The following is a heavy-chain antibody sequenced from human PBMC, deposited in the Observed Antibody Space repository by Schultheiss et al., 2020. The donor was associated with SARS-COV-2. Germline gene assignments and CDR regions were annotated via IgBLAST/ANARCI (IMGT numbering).Heavy chain of an antibody. J-gene: IGHJ4*02. D-gene: IGHD3-10*01. CDR1: GFTFSSYW. CDR3: ARDFLALWFGESSY. V-gene: IGHV3-7*01. Sequence: GGSLRLSCAASGFTFSSYWMSWVRQAPGKGLEWVANIKQDGSEKYYVDSVKGRFTISRDNAKNSLYLQMNSLRAEDTAVYYCARDFLALWFGESSYWGQGTLVTVSS. CDR2: IKQDGSEK.